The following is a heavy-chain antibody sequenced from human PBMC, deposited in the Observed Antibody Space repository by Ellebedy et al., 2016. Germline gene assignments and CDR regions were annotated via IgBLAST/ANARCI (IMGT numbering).Heavy chain of an antibody. V-gene: IGHV1-18*04. CDR2: VNTFSGNT. CDR1: GYTFTTFS. CDR3: ASRGLRFVSYFAMDV. D-gene: IGHD2-21*02. Sequence: ASVKVSCXASGYTFTTFSITWVRQVPGQGLEWMGFVNTFSGNTKFAQKFQGRVTMTSNTSISTAYMELSSLRSEDTAVYYCASRGLRFVSYFAMDVWGQGTTVTVSS. J-gene: IGHJ6*02.